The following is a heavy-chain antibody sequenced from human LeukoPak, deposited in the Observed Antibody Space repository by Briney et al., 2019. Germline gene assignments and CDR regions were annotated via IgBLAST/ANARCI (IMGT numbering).Heavy chain of an antibody. CDR2: VYHSGTT. CDR1: GGSISSSNW. Sequence: SSETLSLTCGVSGGSISSSNWWSWARQTPGKGLEWIGEVYHSGTTNYNPSLKSRVTISVDKSKNQFFLNQDSVTAADTAVYYCARSPSGSSSRWFDPWGQGTLVTVSS. V-gene: IGHV4-4*02. CDR3: ARSPSGSSSRWFDP. J-gene: IGHJ5*02. D-gene: IGHD1-26*01.